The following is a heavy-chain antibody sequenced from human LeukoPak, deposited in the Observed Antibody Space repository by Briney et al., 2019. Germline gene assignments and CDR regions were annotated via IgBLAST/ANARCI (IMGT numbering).Heavy chain of an antibody. CDR2: ISGSGGST. Sequence: VGSLRLSPAASRFTPSRYAMSSVRQAPGKGLEWVSAISGSGGSTYYADSVKGRFTISRDNSKNTLYLQMNSLRAEDTAVYYCAKDEQQLDYYFDYWGQGTLVTVSS. CDR3: AKDEQQLDYYFDY. CDR1: RFTPSRYA. J-gene: IGHJ4*02. D-gene: IGHD6-13*01. V-gene: IGHV3-23*01.